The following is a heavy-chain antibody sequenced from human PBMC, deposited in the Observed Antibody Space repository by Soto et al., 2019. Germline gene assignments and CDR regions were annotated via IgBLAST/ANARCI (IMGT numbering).Heavy chain of an antibody. V-gene: IGHV4-38-2*01. J-gene: IGHJ4*02. CDR2: IYHSGTT. CDR1: GDSISSGYY. Sequence: SETLSLTCAVSGDSISSGYYWAWIRQPPGKGLEWIGSIYHSGTTYYNPSLKSRVTISVDTSKNQFSLKLSSVTAADTAVYYCARSGLKSYYVYWGQGTLVTVSS. CDR3: ARSGLKSYYVY. D-gene: IGHD3-10*02.